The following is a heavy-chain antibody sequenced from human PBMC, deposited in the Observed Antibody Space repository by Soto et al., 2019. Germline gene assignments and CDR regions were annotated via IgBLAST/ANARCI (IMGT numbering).Heavy chain of an antibody. J-gene: IGHJ6*02. CDR2: ISSNGGST. CDR1: GFTFSSYA. V-gene: IGHV3-64*01. D-gene: IGHD2-15*01. CDR3: ARVGVVVADLFYYGMDV. Sequence: GGSLRLSCGASGFTFSSYAMHWVRQAPGKGLEYVSAISSNGGSTYYANSVKGRFTISRDNSKNTLYLQMGSLRAEDMAVYYCARVGVVVADLFYYGMDVWGQGTTVTVSS.